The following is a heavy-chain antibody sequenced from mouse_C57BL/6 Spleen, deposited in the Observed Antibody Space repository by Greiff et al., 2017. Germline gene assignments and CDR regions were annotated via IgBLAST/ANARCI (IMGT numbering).Heavy chain of an antibody. D-gene: IGHD1-1*02. CDR1: GYTFTSYW. J-gene: IGHJ2*01. Sequence: QVQLQQPGAELVKPGASVKLSCKASGYTFTSYWMQWVKQRPGQGLEWIGEINPSNSDTNYNQKFKGKDTLTVDTSSSTADMQLRSLPSADSAVYYCSRRGGEDDFDYWGQGTTLTVSS. V-gene: IGHV1-50*01. CDR2: INPSNSDT. CDR3: SRRGGEDDFDY.